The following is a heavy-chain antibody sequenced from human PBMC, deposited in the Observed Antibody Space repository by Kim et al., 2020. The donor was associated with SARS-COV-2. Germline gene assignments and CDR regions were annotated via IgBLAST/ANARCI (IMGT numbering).Heavy chain of an antibody. D-gene: IGHD6-13*01. V-gene: IGHV1-46*01. Sequence: ASVKVACKASGFALSNHYIHWMRQAPGQDIEWMGTVDPDGITTSYAQNFQGRVIITSDTSTTTVYMDLSNLRSEDTAVYYCARETASAGKAFDCWGQGTL. J-gene: IGHJ4*02. CDR1: GFALSNHY. CDR3: ARETASAGKAFDC. CDR2: VDPDGITT.